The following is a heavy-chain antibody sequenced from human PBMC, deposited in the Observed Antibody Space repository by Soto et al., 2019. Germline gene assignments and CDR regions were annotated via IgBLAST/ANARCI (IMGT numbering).Heavy chain of an antibody. CDR1: GGSISSGGYS. Sequence: PSETLSLTCAVSGGSISSGGYSWSWIRQPPGKGLEWIGYIYHSGSTYYNPSLKSRVTISVDRSKNQFSLKLSSVTAADTAVYYGARDRTGTTPYFDYWGQGTLVTVSS. D-gene: IGHD1-7*01. J-gene: IGHJ4*02. CDR3: ARDRTGTTPYFDY. CDR2: IYHSGST. V-gene: IGHV4-30-2*01.